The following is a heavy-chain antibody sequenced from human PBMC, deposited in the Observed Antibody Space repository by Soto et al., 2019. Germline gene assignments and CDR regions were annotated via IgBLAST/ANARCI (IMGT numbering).Heavy chain of an antibody. CDR2: INHSGDT. CDR3: ARTGGMDV. V-gene: IGHV4-34*01. Sequence: SETLSLTCAVYGGSFSGYYWSWLRQTPEKGLEWIGEINHSGDTKYNPSLESRVTISVDTSKSQFSLKVNSVTAADTAVYYCARTGGMDVWGQGATVTVS. CDR1: GGSFSGYY. J-gene: IGHJ6*02.